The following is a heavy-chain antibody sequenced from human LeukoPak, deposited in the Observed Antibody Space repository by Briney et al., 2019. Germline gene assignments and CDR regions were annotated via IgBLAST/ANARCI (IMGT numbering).Heavy chain of an antibody. J-gene: IGHJ4*02. D-gene: IGHD6-13*01. V-gene: IGHV3-15*07. Sequence: PGGSLRLSCAASGFTFSNARMNWVRQAPGEGLEWVGRIKSKTDGGTTDYAAPVKGRFTISRDDSKNTLYLQMNSLKTEDTAVYYCTTDIAAAGADYWGQGTLVTVSS. CDR1: GFTFSNAR. CDR3: TTDIAAAGADY. CDR2: IKSKTDGGTT.